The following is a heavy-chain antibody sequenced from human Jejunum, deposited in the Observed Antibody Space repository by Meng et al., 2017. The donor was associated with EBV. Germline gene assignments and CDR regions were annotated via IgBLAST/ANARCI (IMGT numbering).Heavy chain of an antibody. CDR2: IYYSGST. J-gene: IGHJ4*02. CDR3: AGLRYSGYDRAFDY. D-gene: IGHD5-12*01. V-gene: IGHV4-61*01. Sequence: QLQLQESGPGLVNPSETLSLTCTVSGGSVNSGNVYWSWIRQPPGKGLEWIGYIYYSGSTNYIPSLKSQVTISLDTSKNQFSLKLSSVTAADTAVYYCAGLRYSGYDRAFDYWGQGALVTVSS. CDR1: GGSVNSGNVY.